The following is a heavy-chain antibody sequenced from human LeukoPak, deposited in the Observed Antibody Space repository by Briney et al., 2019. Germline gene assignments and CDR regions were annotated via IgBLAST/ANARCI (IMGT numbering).Heavy chain of an antibody. CDR3: AVFPTHY. Sequence: GGSLRLSWAASGFTFRSYEMNWVRQARGKGLEWGSYISSSGSNINYADSVKGRFTISRDNAKNSLYLQMNSLRAEDTAVYYCAVFPTHYWGQGTLVTVSS. J-gene: IGHJ4*02. V-gene: IGHV3-48*03. CDR2: ISSSGSNI. D-gene: IGHD3-10*02. CDR1: GFTFRSYE.